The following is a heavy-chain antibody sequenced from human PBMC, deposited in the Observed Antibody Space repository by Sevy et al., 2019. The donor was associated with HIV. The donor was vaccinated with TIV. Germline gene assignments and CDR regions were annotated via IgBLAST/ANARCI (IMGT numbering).Heavy chain of an antibody. J-gene: IGHJ6*02. CDR2: ISGGSRTI. Sequence: GGSLRLSCAASGFTYGTHSMNWVRQAPGKGLEWVSYISGGSRTIYYADSVKGRFTISRDNAKNSLSLQMNSLRVEDTAVYYCARDGRPGYDMDDWGQGTTVTVSS. CDR3: ARDGRPGYDMDD. V-gene: IGHV3-48*01. CDR1: GFTYGTHS.